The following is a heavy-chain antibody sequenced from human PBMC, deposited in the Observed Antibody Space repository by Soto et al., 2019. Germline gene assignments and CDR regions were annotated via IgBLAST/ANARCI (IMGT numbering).Heavy chain of an antibody. CDR1: DGSIRNGGYY. J-gene: IGHJ4*02. CDR3: ARATYYYGSGSYYYFDY. D-gene: IGHD3-10*01. CDR2: IYYSGST. V-gene: IGHV4-31*03. Sequence: SETLSLTNTVSDGSIRNGGYYWSWIRQHPGKGLEWVGYIYYSGSTYYNPSLKSRVTISVDTSKNQFSLKLSSVTAADTAVYYCARATYYYGSGSYYYFDYWGQGTPVTVSS.